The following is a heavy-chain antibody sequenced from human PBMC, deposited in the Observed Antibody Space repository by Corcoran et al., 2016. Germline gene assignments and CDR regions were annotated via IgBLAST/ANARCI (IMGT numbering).Heavy chain of an antibody. D-gene: IGHD3-22*01. CDR1: GYTFTSYD. CDR2: MNPNSGNT. CDR3: ARGPNYYDSSGYYYSAFDI. Sequence: QVQLVQSGAEVKKPGASVKVSCKASGYTFTSYDINWVRQATGQGLEWMGWMNPNSGNTGYAQKFQGRVTMTRNTSISTAYMELSSLRSEDTAVYYCARGPNYYDSSGYYYSAFDIWGQGTMVTVSS. J-gene: IGHJ3*02. V-gene: IGHV1-8*01.